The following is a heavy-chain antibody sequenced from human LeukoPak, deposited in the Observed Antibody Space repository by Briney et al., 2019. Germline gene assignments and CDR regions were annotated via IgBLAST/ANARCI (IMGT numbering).Heavy chain of an antibody. CDR2: INAGNGNT. Sequence: ASVKVSCKASGYTFTSYAMHWVRKAPGQRLEWMGWINAGNGNTKYSQKFQGRVTITRDTSASTAYMELSSLRSEDTAVYYCARAPYYYDSSGYPIDYWGQGTLVTVSS. D-gene: IGHD3-22*01. J-gene: IGHJ4*02. V-gene: IGHV1-3*01. CDR3: ARAPYYYDSSGYPIDY. CDR1: GYTFTSYA.